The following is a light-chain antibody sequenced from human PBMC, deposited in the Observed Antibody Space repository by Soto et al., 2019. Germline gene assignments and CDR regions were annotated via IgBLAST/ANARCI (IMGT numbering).Light chain of an antibody. CDR1: SSDVGGYNY. Sequence: QSALTQPPSASGSPGQSVTISCTGTSSDVGGYNYVSWYQQHPGKAPKLMIYEVSKRPSGVPDRFSGSKSGNTASLTVSGLQAADEADYYCSSYAGSYTVFGGGTKVTVL. V-gene: IGLV2-8*01. CDR2: EVS. CDR3: SSYAGSYTV. J-gene: IGLJ2*01.